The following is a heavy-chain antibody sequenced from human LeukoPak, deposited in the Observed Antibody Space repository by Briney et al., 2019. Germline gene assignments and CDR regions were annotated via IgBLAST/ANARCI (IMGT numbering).Heavy chain of an antibody. CDR2: IIPIFGTA. CDR3: ARSASSGYSAGFDY. Sequence: SVKVSCTASGGTFSSYAISWVRQAPGQGLEWMGGIIPIFGTANYAQKSQGRVTITADESTSTAYMELSSLRSEDTAVYYCARSASSGYSAGFDYWGQGTLVTVSS. J-gene: IGHJ4*02. CDR1: GGTFSSYA. D-gene: IGHD3-22*01. V-gene: IGHV1-69*13.